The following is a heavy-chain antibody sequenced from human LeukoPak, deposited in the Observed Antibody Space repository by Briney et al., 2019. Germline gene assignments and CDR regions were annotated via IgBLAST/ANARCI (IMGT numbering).Heavy chain of an antibody. V-gene: IGHV4-4*07. J-gene: IGHJ5*02. D-gene: IGHD6-25*01. CDR3: AREGGDPRWLDP. CDR2: INTSGST. CDR1: GGSISSYY. Sequence: PSETLSLTCTVSGGSISSYYWTWIRQSAGKGLEWIGRINTSGSTNYNPSLRSRVTMSVNTSKNQFSLNLTSVTSADTAVYSCAREGGDPRWLDPWGQGTLVTVSS.